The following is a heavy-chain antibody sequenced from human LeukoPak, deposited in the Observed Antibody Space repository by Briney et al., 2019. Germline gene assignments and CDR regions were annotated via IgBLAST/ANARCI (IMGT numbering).Heavy chain of an antibody. V-gene: IGHV4-59*01. CDR1: GASIRSYY. CDR2: VHYSGSS. CDR3: VRDTQSYDTSGYYHFDF. Sequence: SETLSLTCTVSGASIRSYYWNWIRQPPGKGLEWIGYVHYSGSSNYNLSLKSRVTISVDTANNQYSLILSSVTAADTAVYHCVRDTQSYDTSGYYHFDFWGQGSLVTVSS. J-gene: IGHJ4*02. D-gene: IGHD3-22*01.